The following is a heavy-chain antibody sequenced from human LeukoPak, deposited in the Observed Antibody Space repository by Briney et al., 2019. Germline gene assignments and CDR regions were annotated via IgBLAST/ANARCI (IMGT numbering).Heavy chain of an antibody. V-gene: IGHV3-48*03. CDR2: ITGSGTTI. CDR1: GFTFSSHE. CDR3: AREFGLDAFDI. Sequence: PGGSLRLSCAGSGFTFSSHEMNWVRQAPGKGLEWISYITGSGTTINYADSVRGRFTLSRDNAKNSLYLQMNSLRADDTAVYYCAREFGLDAFDIWGQGTMVTVSP. J-gene: IGHJ3*02. D-gene: IGHD3-16*01.